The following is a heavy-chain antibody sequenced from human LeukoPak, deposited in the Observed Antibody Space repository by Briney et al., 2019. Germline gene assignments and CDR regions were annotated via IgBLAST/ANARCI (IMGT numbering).Heavy chain of an antibody. CDR2: ISSNGGST. V-gene: IGHV3-64D*06. CDR3: VKGGITFRGYFDY. Sequence: GGSLRLTCSASGFTFSSYAMHWVRQAPGKGLEYVSAISSNGGSTYYADSVKGRFTISRDNSKNTLYLQMSSLRAEDTAVYYCVKGGITFRGYFDYWGQGTLVTVSS. CDR1: GFTFSSYA. J-gene: IGHJ4*02. D-gene: IGHD1-20*01.